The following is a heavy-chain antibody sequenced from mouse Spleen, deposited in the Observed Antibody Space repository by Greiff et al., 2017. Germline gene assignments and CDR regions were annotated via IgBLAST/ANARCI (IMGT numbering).Heavy chain of an antibody. V-gene: IGHV1-26*01. CDR2: INPNNGGT. CDR1: GYTFTDYY. CDR3: ARGGPTEVVDY. D-gene: IGHD1-1*01. J-gene: IGHJ2*01. Sequence: EVQLQQSGPELVKPGASVKISCKASGYTFTDYYMNWVKQSHGKSLEWIGDINPNNGGTSYNQKFKGKATLTVDKSSSTAYMELRSLTSEDSAVYYCARGGPTEVVDYWGQGTTLTVSS.